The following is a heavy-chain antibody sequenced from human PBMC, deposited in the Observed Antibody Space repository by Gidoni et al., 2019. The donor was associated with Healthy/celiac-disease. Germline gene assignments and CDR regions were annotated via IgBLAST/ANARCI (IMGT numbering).Heavy chain of an antibody. V-gene: IGHV3-43*01. J-gene: IGHJ4*02. D-gene: IGHD5-12*01. CDR3: AKDIQRYSGYAGFDY. CDR2: ISWDGGST. CDR1: GFTFDDYT. Sequence: EVQLVESGGVVVQPGGSLRLSCAASGFTFDDYTMHWVSLISWDGGSTYYADSVKGRFTISRDNSKNSLYLQMNSLRTEDTALYYCAKDIQRYSGYAGFDYWGQGTLVTVSS.